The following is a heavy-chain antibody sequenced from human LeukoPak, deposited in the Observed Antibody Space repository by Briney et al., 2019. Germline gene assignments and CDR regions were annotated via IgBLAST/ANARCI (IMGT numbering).Heavy chain of an antibody. CDR3: ARDADWGRYDC. CDR2: IGGSGGTTT. J-gene: IGHJ4*02. D-gene: IGHD7-27*01. CDR1: GFTFSSYG. Sequence: GGSLRLSCAASGFTFSSYGMNWVRQAPGKGLEWVSGIGGSGGTTTYYADSVKGRFTISRDNSKNTLYLQMNSLRADDTAVFYCARDADWGRYDCWGQGTLVTVSS. V-gene: IGHV3-23*01.